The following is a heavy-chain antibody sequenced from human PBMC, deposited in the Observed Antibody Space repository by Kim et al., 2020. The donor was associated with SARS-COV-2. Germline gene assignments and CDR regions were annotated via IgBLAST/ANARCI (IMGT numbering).Heavy chain of an antibody. Sequence: SVKGRFTISRDNAKTSQYLQMNSLRAEDTAVYYCAKLRASRPGVIDYWGQGTLVTVSS. V-gene: IGHV3-11*01. D-gene: IGHD7-27*01. J-gene: IGHJ4*02. CDR3: AKLRASRPGVIDY.